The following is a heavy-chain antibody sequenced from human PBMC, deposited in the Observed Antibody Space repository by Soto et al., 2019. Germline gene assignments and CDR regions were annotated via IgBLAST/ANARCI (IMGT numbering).Heavy chain of an antibody. V-gene: IGHV3-74*01. D-gene: IGHD3-22*01. J-gene: IGHJ4*02. Sequence: EVQLVESGGGLVQPGESLTLSCAASGFPFSSYWMHWVRQAPGKGLVWVSRIKSDGSGTYYADSVKGRLTISRDNAKNTLYLQMNSLRVEDTAVYFCASGDGDRYDGNGYLGRHWGQGTLVTVSS. CDR3: ASGDGDRYDGNGYLGRH. CDR1: GFPFSSYW. CDR2: IKSDGSGT.